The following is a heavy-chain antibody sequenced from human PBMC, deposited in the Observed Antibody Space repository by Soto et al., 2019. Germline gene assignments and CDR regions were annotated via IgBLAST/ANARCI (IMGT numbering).Heavy chain of an antibody. D-gene: IGHD3-10*01. CDR2: INSDGSST. CDR1: GFTFSSYW. Sequence: GGSLRLSCAASGFTFSSYWMHWVRQAPGKGLVWVSRINSDGSSTSYADSVKGRFTISRDNAKNTLYLQMNSLRAEDTAVYYCARALGRFGELFDYYYYGMDVWGQGTTVTVSS. V-gene: IGHV3-74*01. J-gene: IGHJ6*02. CDR3: ARALGRFGELFDYYYYGMDV.